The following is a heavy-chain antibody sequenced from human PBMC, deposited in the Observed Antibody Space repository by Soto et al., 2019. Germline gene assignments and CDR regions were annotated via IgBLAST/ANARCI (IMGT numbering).Heavy chain of an antibody. D-gene: IGHD3-10*01. CDR1: KFTFSSYW. CDR2: IDPDGSTT. J-gene: IGHJ5*02. Sequence: GGSLRLSCAASKFTFSSYWMHWVRQAPGKGLVWVSRIDPDGSTTYYADSVKGRFTISRDNAKNTLYLQLNSLRAEDTAVYHCTSSGSYDIAWFDPWGQGT. CDR3: TSSGSYDIAWFDP. V-gene: IGHV3-74*01.